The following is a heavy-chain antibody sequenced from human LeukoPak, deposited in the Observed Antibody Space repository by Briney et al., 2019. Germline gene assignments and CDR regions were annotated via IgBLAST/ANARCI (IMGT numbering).Heavy chain of an antibody. CDR3: AKDPGHYFDY. CDR2: ISGSGDST. CDR1: GFTFSSYA. Sequence: GGSLRLSCAASGFTFSSYAMSWVRHAPGQGLEWVSAISGSGDSTYYADSVKGRFTISRDNSKNTLYLQMNSLRAEDTAVYYCAKDPGHYFDYWGQGTLVTVSS. V-gene: IGHV3-23*01. D-gene: IGHD7-27*01. J-gene: IGHJ4*02.